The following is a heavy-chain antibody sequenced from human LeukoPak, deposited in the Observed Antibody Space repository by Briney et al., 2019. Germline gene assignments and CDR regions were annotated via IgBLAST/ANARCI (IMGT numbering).Heavy chain of an antibody. D-gene: IGHD7-27*01. Sequence: GASVKVSCKASGGTFSSYAISWVRQAPGQGLEWMGGIIPIFGTANYAQKFQGRVTITTDESTSTAYMELSRLRSDDTAVYYCARDHNELTGVCFHYWGQGTLVTVSS. CDR1: GGTFSSYA. J-gene: IGHJ4*02. CDR2: IIPIFGTA. CDR3: ARDHNELTGVCFHY. V-gene: IGHV1-69*05.